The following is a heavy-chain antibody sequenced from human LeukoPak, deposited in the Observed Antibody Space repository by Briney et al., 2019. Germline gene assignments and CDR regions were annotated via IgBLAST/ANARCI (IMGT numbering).Heavy chain of an antibody. Sequence: PSETLSLTCTLSGGSISSYYWSWIRQPPGKGLEWIEYIYYSGSTNYNPSLKSRVTISVDTSKNQFSLKLSSVTAADTAVYYCARGDVEMATTLFDYWGQGTLVTVSS. CDR3: ARGDVEMATTLFDY. J-gene: IGHJ4*02. D-gene: IGHD5-24*01. V-gene: IGHV4-59*01. CDR2: IYYSGST. CDR1: GGSISSYY.